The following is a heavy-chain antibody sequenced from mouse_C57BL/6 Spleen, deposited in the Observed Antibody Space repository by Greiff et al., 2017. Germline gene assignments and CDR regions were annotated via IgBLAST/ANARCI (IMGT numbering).Heavy chain of an antibody. CDR3: TTLYSGEAMDY. J-gene: IGHJ4*01. D-gene: IGHD2-1*01. V-gene: IGHV14-1*01. CDR2: IDPEDGDT. Sequence: VHVKQSGAELVRPGASVKLSCTASGFNIKDYYMHWVKQRPEQGLEWIGRIDPEDGDTGYAPKFQGKATMTADTSSNTAYLQLSSLTSEDTAVYYCTTLYSGEAMDYWGQGTSVTVSS. CDR1: GFNIKDYY.